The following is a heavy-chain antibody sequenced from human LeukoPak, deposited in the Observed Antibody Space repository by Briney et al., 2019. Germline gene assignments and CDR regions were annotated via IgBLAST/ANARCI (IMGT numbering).Heavy chain of an antibody. Sequence: GGSLRLSCAASGFTFDDYAMHWVRQAPGKGLEWVSGISWNSGSIGYADSVKGRFTISRDNAKNSLYLQMNSLRAEDMALYYCAKDIGGYSFDAFDIWGQGTMVTVSS. D-gene: IGHD4-23*01. J-gene: IGHJ3*02. CDR1: GFTFDDYA. CDR2: ISWNSGSI. V-gene: IGHV3-9*03. CDR3: AKDIGGYSFDAFDI.